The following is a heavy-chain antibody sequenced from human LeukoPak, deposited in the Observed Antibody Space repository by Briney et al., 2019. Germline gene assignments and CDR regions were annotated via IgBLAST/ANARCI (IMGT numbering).Heavy chain of an antibody. Sequence: TGGSLRLSCAASGFTFSSYAMHWVRQAPGKGLEWVAVISYDGGNKYYADSVKGRFTISRDNSKNTLYLPMNSLRAEDTAVYYCARVTQGGWYFDYWGQGTLVTVSS. V-gene: IGHV3-30-3*01. J-gene: IGHJ4*02. CDR3: ARVTQGGWYFDY. D-gene: IGHD2-15*01. CDR1: GFTFSSYA. CDR2: ISYDGGNK.